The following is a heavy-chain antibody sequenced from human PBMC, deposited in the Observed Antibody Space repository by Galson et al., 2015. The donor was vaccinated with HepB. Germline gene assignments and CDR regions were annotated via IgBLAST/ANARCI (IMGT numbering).Heavy chain of an antibody. CDR1: GFTFRSCW. CDR3: ARTNYDILTGYYDDFDY. V-gene: IGHV3-74*01. D-gene: IGHD3-9*01. CDR2: INSDGSST. Sequence: LRLSCAASGFTFRSCWMHWVRQAPGKGLVWVSRINSDGSSTSYADSVKGRFTISRDNAENTLYLQMNSLRAEDTAVYYCARTNYDILTGYYDDFDYWGQGTLVTVSS. J-gene: IGHJ4*02.